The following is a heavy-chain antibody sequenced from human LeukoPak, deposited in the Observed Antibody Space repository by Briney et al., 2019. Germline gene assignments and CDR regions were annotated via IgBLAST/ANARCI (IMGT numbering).Heavy chain of an antibody. J-gene: IGHJ4*02. D-gene: IGHD5-12*01. CDR2: ISAYNGNT. Sequence: ASVKVSCKASGYTFTSYGISWVRQAPGQGLEWMGWISAYNGNTNYAQKLQGRVTMTTDTSTSTAYMELRSLRSDDTAVYYCARDHSAGIVATIPGYWGQGTLVTVSS. CDR1: GYTFTSYG. V-gene: IGHV1-18*01. CDR3: ARDHSAGIVATIPGY.